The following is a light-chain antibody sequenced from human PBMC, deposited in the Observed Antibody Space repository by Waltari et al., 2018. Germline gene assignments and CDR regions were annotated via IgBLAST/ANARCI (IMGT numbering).Light chain of an antibody. Sequence: ELVLTQSLRTLSLSPGQRPTLTCRPSQRVTTSSLSWYQHKPGHDPRLLVYGASSRATDIPDRFGGSRSGRDFTITISRLEPEDFAVYYCQQYGSSTWTFGQGTKVEVK. CDR1: QRVTTSS. V-gene: IGKV3-20*01. J-gene: IGKJ1*01. CDR2: GAS. CDR3: QQYGSSTWT.